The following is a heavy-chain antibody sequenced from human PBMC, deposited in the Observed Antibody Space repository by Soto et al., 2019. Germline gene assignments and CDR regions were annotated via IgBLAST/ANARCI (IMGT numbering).Heavy chain of an antibody. CDR3: ARDRGSTITFGGVTDFDY. V-gene: IGHV1-18*01. Sequence: ASVKVSCKASGYTFTSYGISWVRQAPGQGLEWMGWISAYNGNTNYAQKLQGRVTMTTDTSTSTAYMELRSLRSDDTAVYYCARDRGSTITFGGVTDFDYWGQGTLVTVSS. D-gene: IGHD3-16*01. CDR2: ISAYNGNT. J-gene: IGHJ4*02. CDR1: GYTFTSYG.